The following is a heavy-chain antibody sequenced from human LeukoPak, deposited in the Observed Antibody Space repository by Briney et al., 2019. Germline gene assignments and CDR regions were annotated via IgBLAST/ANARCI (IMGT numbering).Heavy chain of an antibody. Sequence: GGSLRLSCAASGFTFDDYGMSWVRQAPGKGLEWVSGINWNGGSTGYADSVKGRFTISRDNAKNSLYLQMNSLRAEDTALYHCARGYLPRFGDPFTGPFDYWGQGTLVTVSS. CDR2: INWNGGST. CDR1: GFTFDDYG. V-gene: IGHV3-20*01. J-gene: IGHJ4*02. D-gene: IGHD3-10*01. CDR3: ARGYLPRFGDPFTGPFDY.